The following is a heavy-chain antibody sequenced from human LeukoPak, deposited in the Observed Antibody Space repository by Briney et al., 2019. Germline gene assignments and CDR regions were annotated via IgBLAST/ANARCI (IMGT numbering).Heavy chain of an antibody. CDR1: GYTFTSYA. D-gene: IGHD2-2*01. Sequence: ASVKVSCKASGYTFTSYAMNWVRQAPGQGLEWMGWINTNTGNPTYAQGFTGRFVSSLDTSVNTAYLQISSLKAEDTAVYYCARALPGCDRTNCYGLDYWGQGTLVTVSS. CDR2: INTNTGNP. J-gene: IGHJ4*02. V-gene: IGHV7-4-1*02. CDR3: ARALPGCDRTNCYGLDY.